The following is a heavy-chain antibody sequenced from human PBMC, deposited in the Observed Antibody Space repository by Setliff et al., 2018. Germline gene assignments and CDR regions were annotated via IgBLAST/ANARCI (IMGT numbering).Heavy chain of an antibody. CDR1: GYSISSGYY. J-gene: IGHJ4*02. V-gene: IGHV4-38-2*02. D-gene: IGHD3-22*01. CDR3: AREGGSSGYRVYYFDY. Sequence: PSETLSLTCTVSGYSISSGYYWGWIRQPPGKGLEWIGEINHSGSTNYNPSLKSRVTISVDTSKNQFSLKLSSVTAADTAVYYCAREGGSSGYRVYYFDYWGQGTLVTVSS. CDR2: INHSGST.